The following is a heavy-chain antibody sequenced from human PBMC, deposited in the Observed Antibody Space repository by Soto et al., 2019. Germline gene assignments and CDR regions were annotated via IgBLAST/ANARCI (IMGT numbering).Heavy chain of an antibody. D-gene: IGHD3-10*01. Sequence: PGESLKISCKGSGYSFTSYWIGWVRQMPGKGLEWMGIIYPGDSDTRYSPSFQGQVTISADKSISTAYLQWSSLKASDTAMYYCARPVRRGPEPDAFDIWGQGTMVTVSS. J-gene: IGHJ3*02. V-gene: IGHV5-51*01. CDR3: ARPVRRGPEPDAFDI. CDR2: IYPGDSDT. CDR1: GYSFTSYW.